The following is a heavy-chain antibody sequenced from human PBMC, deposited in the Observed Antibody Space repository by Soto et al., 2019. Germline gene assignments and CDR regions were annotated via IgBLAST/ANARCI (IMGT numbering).Heavy chain of an antibody. CDR2: IYYSGST. D-gene: IGHD3-22*01. Sequence: PSETLSLTCTVSGGSISSGGYYWSWIRQHPGKGLEWIGYIYYSGSTYYNPSLKSRVTISVDTSKNQFSLKLSSVTAADTAVYYCARDDVYYDSSGYSHWFDHWGQGTLVTVSS. CDR1: GGSISSGGYY. J-gene: IGHJ5*02. CDR3: ARDDVYYDSSGYSHWFDH. V-gene: IGHV4-31*03.